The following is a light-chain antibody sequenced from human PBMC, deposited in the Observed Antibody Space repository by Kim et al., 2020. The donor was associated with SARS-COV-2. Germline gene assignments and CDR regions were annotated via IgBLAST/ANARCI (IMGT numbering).Light chain of an antibody. J-gene: IGKJ1*01. CDR1: QSVSSMY. CDR3: QQYENSPWT. CDR2: GAS. Sequence: SPGKGATLSCRASQSVSSMYLAWYQQKPGQAPRLLIYGASNRATGIPDRFSGSGSGTDFTLTISRLEPEDCAVFYCQQYENSPWTFGQGTKVDIK. V-gene: IGKV3-20*01.